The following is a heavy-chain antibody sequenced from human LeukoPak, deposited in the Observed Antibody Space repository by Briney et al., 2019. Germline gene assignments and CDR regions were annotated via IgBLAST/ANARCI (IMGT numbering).Heavy chain of an antibody. V-gene: IGHV4-59*08. CDR3: ARHVKDRLFAFDP. CDR2: IYYSGST. D-gene: IGHD3/OR15-3a*01. J-gene: IGHJ5*02. CDR1: GGSFSGYY. Sequence: SETLPLTCAVYGGSFSGYYWSWIRQPPGKGLEWIGYIYYSGSTNYNPSLKSRVTISVDTSKNQFSLKLSSVTAADTAVYYCARHVKDRLFAFDPWGQGTLVTVSS.